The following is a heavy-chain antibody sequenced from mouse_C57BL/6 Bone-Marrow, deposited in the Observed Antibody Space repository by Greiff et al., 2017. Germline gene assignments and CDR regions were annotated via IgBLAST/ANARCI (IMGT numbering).Heavy chain of an antibody. CDR1: GYTFTDYY. V-gene: IGHV1-26*01. CDR3: ARSELDGYRPDKAMDY. CDR2: INPKNGGT. D-gene: IGHD2-3*01. J-gene: IGHJ4*01. Sequence: VQLKQSGPELVKPGASVKISCKASGYTFTDYYMNWVKQSHGKSLEWIGDINPKNGGTSYNQKFKGKATLTVDKSSSTAYMELRSLTSEDSAVYYCARSELDGYRPDKAMDYWGQGTSVTVSS.